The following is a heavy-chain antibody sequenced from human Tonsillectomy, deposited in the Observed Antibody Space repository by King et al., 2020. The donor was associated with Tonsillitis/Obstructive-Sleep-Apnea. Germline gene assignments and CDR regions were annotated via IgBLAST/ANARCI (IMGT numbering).Heavy chain of an antibody. CDR3: ASSSGWYKLDY. CDR2: INHSGST. CDR1: GGFITNGFW. V-gene: IGHV4-4*02. Sequence: QLQESGPGLVNPSGTLSLTCAASGGFITNGFWWGWVSQPPGKALEWSGDINHSGSTNFNPSLKSRATMSVDKSKNQFSLKVSSVTAADTAVYYCASSSGWYKLDYWGQGTLVTVSS. D-gene: IGHD6-19*01. J-gene: IGHJ4*02.